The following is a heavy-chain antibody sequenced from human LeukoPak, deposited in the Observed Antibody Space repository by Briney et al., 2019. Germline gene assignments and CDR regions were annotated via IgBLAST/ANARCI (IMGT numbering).Heavy chain of an antibody. V-gene: IGHV3-33*01. CDR3: ARDRDDSSGYYFY. CDR1: GFTFSSYG. J-gene: IGHJ4*02. Sequence: GRSLTLSCAASGFTFSSYGMHWVRQAQGKGQEWQAVIWYDGSNKYYADSVKGRFTISRDNSKNTLYLQMNSLRAEDTAVYYCARDRDDSSGYYFYWGRGTLVSVSS. D-gene: IGHD3-22*01. CDR2: IWYDGSNK.